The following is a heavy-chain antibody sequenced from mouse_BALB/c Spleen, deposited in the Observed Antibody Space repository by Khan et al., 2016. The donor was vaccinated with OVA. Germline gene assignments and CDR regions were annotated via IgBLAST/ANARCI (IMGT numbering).Heavy chain of an antibody. D-gene: IGHD2-4*01. J-gene: IGHJ1*01. V-gene: IGHV2-4*02. CDR2: IWSYGST. CDR1: GFSLTSYG. CDR3: ARFYDYEGYCDV. Sequence: QVRLQQSGPGLVQPSQNLSITCTVSGFSLTSYGVHWVRQPPGKGLEWLGVIWSYGSTDYNAAFISRLSISKDNSKSQVFFKMNSLQADDTAIYYCARFYDYEGYCDVWGAGTTVTVSS.